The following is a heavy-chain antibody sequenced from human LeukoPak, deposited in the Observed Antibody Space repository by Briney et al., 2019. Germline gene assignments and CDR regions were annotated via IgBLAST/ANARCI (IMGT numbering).Heavy chain of an antibody. CDR2: IYYSGST. CDR3: ARQGGRYYGSGSYLDAFDI. CDR1: GGSISSYY. J-gene: IGHJ3*02. V-gene: IGHV4-59*08. D-gene: IGHD3-10*01. Sequence: PSETLSLTCTVSGGSISSYYWSWIRQPPGKGLEWIGYIYYSGSTNYNPSLKSRVTISVDTSKNQFSLKLSSVTAADTAVYYCARQGGRYYGSGSYLDAFDIWGQGTMVTVSS.